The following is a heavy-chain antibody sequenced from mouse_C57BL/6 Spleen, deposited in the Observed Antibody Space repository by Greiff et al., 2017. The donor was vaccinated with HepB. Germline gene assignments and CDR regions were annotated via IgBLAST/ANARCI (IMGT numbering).Heavy chain of an antibody. CDR2: IRLKSDNYAT. CDR3: TGNWAWFAY. V-gene: IGHV6-3*01. D-gene: IGHD4-1*02. CDR1: GFTFSNYW. Sequence: EVKVEESGGGFVQPGGSMKLSCVASGFTFSNYWMNWVRQSPGKGLEWVAQIRLKSDNYATHYAESVKGRFTISRDDSKSSVYLQMNNLRAEDTGIYYCTGNWAWFAYWGQGTLVTVSA. J-gene: IGHJ3*01.